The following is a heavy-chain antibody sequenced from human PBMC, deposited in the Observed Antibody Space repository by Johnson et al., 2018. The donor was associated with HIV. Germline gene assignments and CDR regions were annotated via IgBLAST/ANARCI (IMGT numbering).Heavy chain of an antibody. J-gene: IGHJ3*02. Sequence: QVQLVESGGGVVQPGSSLRLSCAASGFTFSNYAVHWVRQAPGKGLEWVSVIYSGGSTYYADSVKGRFTISRDNSKNTLYLQMNSLRAEDTAVYYCALSGSSVVVAFDIWGQGTMVTVSS. D-gene: IGHD6-6*01. CDR1: GFTFSNYA. CDR2: IYSGGST. CDR3: ALSGSSVVVAFDI. V-gene: IGHV3-NL1*01.